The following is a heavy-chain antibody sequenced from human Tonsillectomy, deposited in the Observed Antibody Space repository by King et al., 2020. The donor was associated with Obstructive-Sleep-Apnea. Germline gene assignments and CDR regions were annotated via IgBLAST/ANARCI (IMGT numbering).Heavy chain of an antibody. Sequence: QLQESGPGLVKPSQTPSLTCTVSGGSISSGTYYWSWIRQHPGKGLEWIGYIYYSGSTSYNPSLKSRVSISVDTSKNQFSLKVRSVTAADTAVYYCARGDVESSSWFGSWGQGTLVTVSS. D-gene: IGHD6-13*01. CDR3: ARGDVESSSWFGS. J-gene: IGHJ5*01. V-gene: IGHV4-31*03. CDR1: GGSISSGTYY. CDR2: IYYSGST.